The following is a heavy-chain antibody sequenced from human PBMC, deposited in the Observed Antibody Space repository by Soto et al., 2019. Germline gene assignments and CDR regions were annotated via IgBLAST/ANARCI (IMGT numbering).Heavy chain of an antibody. CDR3: AHRRYDSSGYYSYYFDY. V-gene: IGHV2-5*02. J-gene: IGHJ4*02. D-gene: IGHD3-22*01. CDR2: IYWDDDK. CDR1: GFSLSTSGVG. Sequence: GSGPTLVNPTQTLTLTCTFSGFSLSTSGVGVGWIRQPPGKALEWLALIYWDDDKRYSPSLKSRLTITKDTSKNQVVLTMTNMDPVDTATYYCAHRRYDSSGYYSYYFDYWGQGTLVTVSS.